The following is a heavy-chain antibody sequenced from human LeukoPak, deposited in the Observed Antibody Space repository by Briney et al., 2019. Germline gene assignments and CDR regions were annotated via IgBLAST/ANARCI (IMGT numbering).Heavy chain of an antibody. V-gene: IGHV3-23*01. J-gene: IGHJ3*02. Sequence: DPGGSLRLSCAASGFTFSSYAMSWVRQAPGKGLEWVSAISGSGGSTYYADSVKGRFTISRDNSKNTLYLQLNSLRAEDTAVYYCAKGAAGIAVRSNAFDIWGQGTMVTVSS. CDR3: AKGAAGIAVRSNAFDI. CDR2: ISGSGGST. CDR1: GFTFSSYA. D-gene: IGHD6-19*01.